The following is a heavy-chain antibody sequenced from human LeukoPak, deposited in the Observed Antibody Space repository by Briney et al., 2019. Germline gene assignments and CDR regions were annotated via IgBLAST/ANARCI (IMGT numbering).Heavy chain of an antibody. CDR2: IYTSGST. J-gene: IGHJ4*02. Sequence: PSETLSLTCTVSGGSISSYYWSWIRQPAGKGLEWIGRIYTSGSTNYNPSLKSRVTISVDTSKNQFSLKLSSVTAADTAVYYCARDPSGSYYLDYFDYWGQGTLVTVSS. V-gene: IGHV4-4*07. CDR3: ARDPSGSYYLDYFDY. D-gene: IGHD1-26*01. CDR1: GGSISSYY.